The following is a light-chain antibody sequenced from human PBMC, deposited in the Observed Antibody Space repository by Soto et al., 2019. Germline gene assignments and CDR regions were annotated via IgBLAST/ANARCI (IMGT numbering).Light chain of an antibody. Sequence: AIRCIQSAASLASSGGERDTWSWRMSQRISSYLAWHQQKPGKAAELPIYPASTSQSGVPSRFSGSGSGTDFTLTISCLQSEDFATYYCQQYYSFPLTFGRGTKVDIK. V-gene: IGKV1D-8*02. CDR2: PAS. J-gene: IGKJ4*01. CDR3: QQYYSFPLT. CDR1: QRISSY.